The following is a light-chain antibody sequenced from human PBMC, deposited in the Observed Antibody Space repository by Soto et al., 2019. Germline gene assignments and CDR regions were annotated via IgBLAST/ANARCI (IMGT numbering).Light chain of an antibody. CDR3: KQRSNWPVT. Sequence: EIVMTQSPATLSVSPGERATLSCRASQSVSSNLAWYQQKPGQAPRLLIYDAYNRATGIQARFSGSGSGTDFTLSIRSLEPEDFAVYYCKQRSNWPVTFGGGTKVDIK. J-gene: IGKJ4*01. CDR1: QSVSSN. V-gene: IGKV3-11*01. CDR2: DAY.